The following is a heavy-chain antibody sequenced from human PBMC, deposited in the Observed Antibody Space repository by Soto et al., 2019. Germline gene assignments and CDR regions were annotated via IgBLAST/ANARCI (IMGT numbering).Heavy chain of an antibody. CDR3: ARLQPRITIFGVVNQPVGFDY. CDR1: GYTFTSYG. Sequence: QVQLVQSGAEVKKPGASVKVSCKASGYTFTSYGISWVRQAPGQGLEWMGWISAYNGNTNYAQKLQGRVTMTTDASTSTAYMELRSLRSDDTAVYYCARLQPRITIFGVVNQPVGFDYWVQGTMVTVS. V-gene: IGHV1-18*01. CDR2: ISAYNGNT. J-gene: IGHJ4*02. D-gene: IGHD3-3*01.